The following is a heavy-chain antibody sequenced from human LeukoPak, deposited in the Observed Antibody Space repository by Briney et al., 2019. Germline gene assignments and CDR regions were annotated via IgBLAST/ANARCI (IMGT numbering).Heavy chain of an antibody. V-gene: IGHV3-30*04. CDR2: ISYDGSNK. Sequence: GGSLRLSCAASGFTFSSYAMHWVRQAPGKGLEGGAVISYDGSNKYYAESVKARFNICRDNSKTTLSLQMNSLRGEDTAVYYCARGSGLIVVVVAVVFDYWGQGTLVRVSS. J-gene: IGHJ4*02. D-gene: IGHD2-15*01. CDR1: GFTFSSYA. CDR3: ARGSGLIVVVVAVVFDY.